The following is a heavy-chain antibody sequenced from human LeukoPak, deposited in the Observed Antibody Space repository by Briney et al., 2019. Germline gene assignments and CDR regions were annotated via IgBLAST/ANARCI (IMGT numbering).Heavy chain of an antibody. D-gene: IGHD3-10*01. V-gene: IGHV3-15*01. CDR1: GFTFSNAW. CDR3: TTVLWFGQSRSDY. J-gene: IGHJ4*02. Sequence: GGSLRLSCAASGFTFSNAWMTWVRQAPGKGLEWVGRIQSKADGGTTDYAAPVKGRFTISRDDSKNMLYLQMNSLKTEDTAVYYCTTVLWFGQSRSDYWGQGALVTVSS. CDR2: IQSKADGGTT.